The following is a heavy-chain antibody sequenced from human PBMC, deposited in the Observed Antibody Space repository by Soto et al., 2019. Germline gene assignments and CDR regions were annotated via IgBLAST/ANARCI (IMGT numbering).Heavy chain of an antibody. CDR2: IYWNEDK. D-gene: IGHD2-8*01. CDR3: VHTVMVHTITGGYYFDY. J-gene: IGHJ4*02. Sequence: SGPTLVNPTQTLPLTCTFSAFSLSTNGVGVGWIRQPPVKPLECLAVIYWNEDKRYSRSLKSRLSITKDTSKNQVVLTMTTMDPVDTATYYCVHTVMVHTITGGYYFDYWGPGILVTVSS. V-gene: IGHV2-5*01. CDR1: AFSLSTNGVG.